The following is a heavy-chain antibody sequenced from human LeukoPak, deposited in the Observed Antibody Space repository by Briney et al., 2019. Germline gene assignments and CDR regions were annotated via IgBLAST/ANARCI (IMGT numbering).Heavy chain of an antibody. J-gene: IGHJ4*02. CDR3: AKITSGGVKGYYFDY. D-gene: IGHD3-16*01. V-gene: IGHV3-7*02. CDR1: GFSFSNYW. CDR2: IKEDGSEK. Sequence: PGGSLRLSCAVSGFSFSNYWMSWVRQAPGKGLEWVANIKEDGSEKHYVDSVKGRFTISRDNAKNSQYLQMNSLRAEATAVYYCAKITSGGVKGYYFDYWGQGTLVTVSS.